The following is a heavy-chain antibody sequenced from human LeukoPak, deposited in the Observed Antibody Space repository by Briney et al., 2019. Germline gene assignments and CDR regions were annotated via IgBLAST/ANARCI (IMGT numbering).Heavy chain of an antibody. Sequence: GESLKISCKGSGYSFTSYWIGWVRQMPGKGLEWMGIIYPGDSDTRYSPSFQGQVTISADKSISTAYLQWSSLKASDTAMYYCARQYYYYDSSGYYFPFDYWGQGTLVNVSS. D-gene: IGHD3-22*01. CDR3: ARQYYYYDSSGYYFPFDY. J-gene: IGHJ4*02. CDR1: GYSFTSYW. CDR2: IYPGDSDT. V-gene: IGHV5-51*01.